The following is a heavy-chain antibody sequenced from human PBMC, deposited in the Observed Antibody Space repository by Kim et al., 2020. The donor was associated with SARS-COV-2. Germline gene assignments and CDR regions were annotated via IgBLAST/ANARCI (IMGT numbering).Heavy chain of an antibody. CDR2: IKQDGSEK. V-gene: IGHV3-7*03. CDR3: ARDGAVPAAILTAYYYGMDV. D-gene: IGHD2-2*01. Sequence: GGSLRLSCAASGFTFSSYWMSWVRQAPGKGLEWVANIKQDGSEKYYVDSVKGRFTISRDNAKNSLYLQMNSLRAEDTAVYYCARDGAVPAAILTAYYYGMDVWGQGTTVTVSS. J-gene: IGHJ6*02. CDR1: GFTFSSYW.